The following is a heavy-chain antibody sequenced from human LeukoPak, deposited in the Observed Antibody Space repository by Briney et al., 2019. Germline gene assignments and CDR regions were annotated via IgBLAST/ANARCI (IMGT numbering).Heavy chain of an antibody. D-gene: IGHD1-26*01. CDR2: FDPEDGET. V-gene: IGHV1-24*01. CDR1: GYTLTELS. Sequence: ASVKVSCTVSGYTLTELSMHWVRQAPGKGLEWMGGFDPEDGETIYAQKFQGRVTMTEDTFTDTAYMELSSLRSEDTAVYYCATERIVGATTTRKYYYYYYGMDVWGQGTTVTVSS. CDR3: ATERIVGATTTRKYYYYYYGMDV. J-gene: IGHJ6*02.